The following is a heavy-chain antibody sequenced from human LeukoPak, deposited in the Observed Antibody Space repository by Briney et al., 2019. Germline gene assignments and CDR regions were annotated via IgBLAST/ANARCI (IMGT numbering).Heavy chain of an antibody. D-gene: IGHD3-16*01. J-gene: IGHJ4*02. V-gene: IGHV3-33*06. CDR1: GFTFSSYG. CDR2: IWYDGSNK. Sequence: GGSLRLSCAASGFTFSSYGMHWVRQAPGKGLEWVAVIWYDGSNKYYADSVKGRFTISRDNSKNTLYLQMNSLRAEDTAVYYCAKLPETGRMGDLFDYWGQGTLVTVSS. CDR3: AKLPETGRMGDLFDY.